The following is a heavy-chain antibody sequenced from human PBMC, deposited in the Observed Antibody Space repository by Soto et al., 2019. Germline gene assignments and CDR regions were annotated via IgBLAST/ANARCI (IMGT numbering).Heavy chain of an antibody. Sequence: GASVKVSCKASGGTFSSYAISWVRQAPGQGLEWMGGIIPIFGTANYAQKFQGRVTITADESTSTAYMELSSLRSEDTAVYYCASGLKMDTAMVRANYYYYGMDVWGQGTTVTVSS. CDR2: IIPIFGTA. CDR3: ASGLKMDTAMVRANYYYYGMDV. V-gene: IGHV1-69*13. CDR1: GGTFSSYA. D-gene: IGHD5-18*01. J-gene: IGHJ6*02.